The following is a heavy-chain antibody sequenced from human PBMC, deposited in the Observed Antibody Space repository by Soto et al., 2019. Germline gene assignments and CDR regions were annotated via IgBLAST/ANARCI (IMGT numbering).Heavy chain of an antibody. J-gene: IGHJ4*02. CDR1: GYSFTSYW. Sequence: GESLKISCKGSGYSFTSYWIGWVRQMPGKGLEWMGIIYPGDSYTRYSPSFQGQVTISADKSISTAYLQWSSLKASDTAMYYCARHVKDGSSCYYIDYWGPGTLVTVSS. CDR2: IYPGDSYT. CDR3: ARHVKDGSSCYYIDY. D-gene: IGHD3-22*01. V-gene: IGHV5-51*01.